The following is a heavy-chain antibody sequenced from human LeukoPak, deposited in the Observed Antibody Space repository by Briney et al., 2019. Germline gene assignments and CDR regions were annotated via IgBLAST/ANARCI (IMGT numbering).Heavy chain of an antibody. CDR1: GYTFTSYG. CDR3: AREGIAVAGSRSYGMDV. V-gene: IGHV1-18*01. CDR2: ISAYNGNT. D-gene: IGHD6-19*01. J-gene: IGHJ6*02. Sequence: GASVKVSCKASGYTFTSYGISWVRQAPGQGLEWMGWISAYNGNTNYAQKLQGRVTMTTDTSTGKAYMELRSLRSDDTAVYYCAREGIAVAGSRSYGMDVWGQGTTVTVSS.